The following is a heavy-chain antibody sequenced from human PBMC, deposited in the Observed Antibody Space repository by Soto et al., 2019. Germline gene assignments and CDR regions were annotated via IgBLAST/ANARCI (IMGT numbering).Heavy chain of an antibody. V-gene: IGHV3-74*01. Sequence: EVQLVESGGGLVQPGGSLRVSCAVSGFTFGSYWMNWVRQAPGKGLVSVSRIDSDGSSTTYADSVKGRFTTSRDNAKNTLYVQMSSLRDEDRAVYYCGRGRPYGMDVWGQGTTVTVSS. CDR3: GRGRPYGMDV. J-gene: IGHJ6*02. CDR1: GFTFGSYW. CDR2: IDSDGSST.